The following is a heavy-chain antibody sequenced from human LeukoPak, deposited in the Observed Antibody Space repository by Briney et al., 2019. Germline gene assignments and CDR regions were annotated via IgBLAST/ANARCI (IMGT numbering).Heavy chain of an antibody. J-gene: IGHJ4*02. V-gene: IGHV1-69*05. CDR3: ASDPYSSGWYYFDY. Sequence: KVSCKASGGTFINYAMNWVRQAPGQGLEWMGGIIPIFVTSYYAQKFQGRVTITTYDSTSTAESTSTAYMELSSLRSEDTAVYYCASDPYSSGWYYFDYWGQGTLVTVSS. D-gene: IGHD6-19*01. CDR1: GGTFINYA. CDR2: IIPIFVTS.